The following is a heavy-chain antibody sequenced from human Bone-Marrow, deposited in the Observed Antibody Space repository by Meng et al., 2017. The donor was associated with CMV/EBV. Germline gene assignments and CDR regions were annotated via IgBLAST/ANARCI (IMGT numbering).Heavy chain of an antibody. CDR3: GRVEQLVSDY. J-gene: IGHJ4*02. V-gene: IGHV4-38-2*02. Sequence: GSLRLSCTVYGESFNGYYWNWIRQPPGKGLEWIGSIYHSGRTYSNPSLKSRVTMSVDTSKNHFSLKLSSVNAADTATYFCGRVEQLVSDYWGQGMRVTGSS. CDR1: GESFNGYY. CDR2: IYHSGRT. D-gene: IGHD6-6*01.